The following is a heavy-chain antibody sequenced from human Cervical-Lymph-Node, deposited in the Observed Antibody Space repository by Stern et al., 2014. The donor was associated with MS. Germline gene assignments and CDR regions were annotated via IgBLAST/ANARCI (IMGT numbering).Heavy chain of an antibody. CDR3: ARERSSSWFFDC. D-gene: IGHD6-13*01. CDR1: GFTFSSYA. Sequence: MQLVESGGGVVQPGGSLRLSCAASGFTFSSYAMHWVRQAPGKGLEWVAVISYDGSNKYYADSVKGRFTISRDNSKNTLYLQMNSLRAEDTAVYYCARERSSSWFFDCWGQGTLVTVSS. J-gene: IGHJ4*02. CDR2: ISYDGSNK. V-gene: IGHV3-30-3*01.